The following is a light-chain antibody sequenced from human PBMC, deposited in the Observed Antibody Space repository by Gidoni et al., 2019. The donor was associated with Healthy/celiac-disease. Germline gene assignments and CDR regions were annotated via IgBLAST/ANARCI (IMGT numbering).Light chain of an antibody. J-gene: IGLJ3*02. Sequence: QPVLTPPPSVSAAPGPRVTISCTGSSSNIGAGYDVHWYQQLPGTAPKLLIYGNSNRPSGVPDRFSGSKSGTSASLAITGLQAEDEADYYCQSYDSSLSGWVFGGGTKLTVL. CDR3: QSYDSSLSGWV. CDR1: SSNIGAGYD. V-gene: IGLV1-40*01. CDR2: GNS.